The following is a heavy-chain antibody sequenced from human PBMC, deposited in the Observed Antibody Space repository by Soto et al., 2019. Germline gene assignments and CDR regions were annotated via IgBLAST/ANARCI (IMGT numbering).Heavy chain of an antibody. Sequence: GESLKISCKGSGYSFTSYWIGWVRQMPGKGLEWMGIIYPGDSDTRYSPSFQGQVTISADKSISTAYLQWSSLKASDTAMYYCASGMGNYDILTGYPNVLYDYWGQGTLVTVSS. J-gene: IGHJ4*02. CDR1: GYSFTSYW. CDR3: ASGMGNYDILTGYPNVLYDY. CDR2: IYPGDSDT. V-gene: IGHV5-51*01. D-gene: IGHD3-9*01.